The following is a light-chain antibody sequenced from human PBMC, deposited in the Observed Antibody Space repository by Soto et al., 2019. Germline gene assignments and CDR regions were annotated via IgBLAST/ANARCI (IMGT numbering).Light chain of an antibody. CDR2: DAS. J-gene: IGKJ2*01. CDR1: QNINTL. CDR3: QKIQPYYT. V-gene: IGKV1-5*01. Sequence: DIEMTQSPSTLSASVGDRVTITCRASQNINTLLAWYQQKQGRAPKLLIYDASRLEDGVPSRFSGSGYGTEFIVTSSGLKSNDFITYYCQKIQPYYTFVQVTNMHIK.